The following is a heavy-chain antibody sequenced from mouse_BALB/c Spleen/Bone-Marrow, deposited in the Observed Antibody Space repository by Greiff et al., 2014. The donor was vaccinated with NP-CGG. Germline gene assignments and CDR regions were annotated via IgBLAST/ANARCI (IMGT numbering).Heavy chain of an antibody. D-gene: IGHD1-3*01. CDR2: IYPGNGDT. V-gene: IGHV1-12*01. CDR1: GYTFTSYN. J-gene: IGHJ1*01. CDR3: ARPWEVFDV. Sequence: VQLQQSGAELVKPGASVKMSCKASGYTFTSYNMHWVKQTPGQGLEWIGAIYPGNGDTSYNQKFKGKATLTADKSSSTAYMQLSSLTSEDSAVYYCARPWEVFDVWGAGTTVTVSS.